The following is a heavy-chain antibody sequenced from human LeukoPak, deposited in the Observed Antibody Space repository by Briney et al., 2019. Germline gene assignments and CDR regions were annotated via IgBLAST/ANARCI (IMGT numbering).Heavy chain of an antibody. V-gene: IGHV3-74*01. CDR1: GFTFSSYW. J-gene: IGHJ4*02. CDR3: ARMGYLDY. D-gene: IGHD6-13*01. CDR2: INSDGTST. Sequence: GGSLRLSCAASGFTFSSYWMNWVRQAPGKGLVWVSRINSDGTSTDYADSAKGRFTISRDNAKNTLYLQMNSLRAEDTSVYYCARMGYLDYWGQGTLVTVSS.